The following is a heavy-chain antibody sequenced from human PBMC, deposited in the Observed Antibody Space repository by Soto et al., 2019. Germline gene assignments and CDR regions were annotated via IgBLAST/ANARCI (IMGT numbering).Heavy chain of an antibody. D-gene: IGHD2-15*01. CDR1: GGTFSSYA. J-gene: IGHJ1*01. V-gene: IGHV1-69*12. CDR3: ARETVYCSGGSCAPGYFQH. Sequence: QVQLVQSGAEMKKPGSSVKVSCKASGGTFSSYAISWVRQAPGQGLEWMGGIIPIFGTANYAQKFQGRVTITADEPTGPACMGLSSLRSEDTAVYYCARETVYCSGGSCAPGYFQHWGQGTLVTVSS. CDR2: IIPIFGTA.